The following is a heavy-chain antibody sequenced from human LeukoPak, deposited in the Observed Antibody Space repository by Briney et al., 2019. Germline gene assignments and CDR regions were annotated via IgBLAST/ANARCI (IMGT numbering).Heavy chain of an antibody. D-gene: IGHD6-6*01. Sequence: PSETLSLTCAVYGGSFSGYYWSWIRQPPGKGLEWIGEINHSGSTNYNPSIKSRVNISVDTSKNQFSLNLTSVTAADTAMYYCARMPPRIPSRPYWYFDLWGRGTLVTVSS. CDR1: GGSFSGYY. CDR3: ARMPPRIPSRPYWYFDL. J-gene: IGHJ2*01. V-gene: IGHV4-34*01. CDR2: INHSGST.